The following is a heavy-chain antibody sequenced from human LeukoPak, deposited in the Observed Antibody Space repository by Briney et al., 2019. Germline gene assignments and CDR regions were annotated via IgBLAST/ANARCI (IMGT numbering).Heavy chain of an antibody. CDR1: GYTFTGYY. CDR2: INPNSGGT. V-gene: IGHV1-2*02. Sequence: EASVKVSCKASGYTFTGYYMHWVRQAPGQGLEWMGWINPNSGGTNYAQKFQGRVTMTRDTSISTAYMELSRLRSDDTAVYYCARGREPYSSSWYSYWGQGTLVTVSS. CDR3: ARGREPYSSSWYSY. D-gene: IGHD6-13*01. J-gene: IGHJ4*02.